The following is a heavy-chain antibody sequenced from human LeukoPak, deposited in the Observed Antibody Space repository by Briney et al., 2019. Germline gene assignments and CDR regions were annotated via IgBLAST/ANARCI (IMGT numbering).Heavy chain of an antibody. CDR2: IYHSGST. CDR1: GYSISSGYY. D-gene: IGHD4-17*01. CDR3: AREAVTTPAFDI. Sequence: SETLSLICTVSGYSISSGYYWGWIRQPPGKGLEWIGSIYHSGSTYYNPSLKSRVTISVDTSKNQFSLKLSSVTAADTAVYYCAREAVTTPAFDIWGQGTMVTVSS. J-gene: IGHJ3*02. V-gene: IGHV4-38-2*02.